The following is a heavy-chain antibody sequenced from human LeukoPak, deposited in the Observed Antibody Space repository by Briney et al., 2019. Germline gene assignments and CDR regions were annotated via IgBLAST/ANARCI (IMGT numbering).Heavy chain of an antibody. CDR2: IIPIFGTA. CDR1: GGTFSSYA. D-gene: IGHD3-22*01. CDR3: ARDPGQYYYDSSGYYEFDY. V-gene: IGHV1-69*13. J-gene: IGHJ4*02. Sequence: SVKVSCKASGGTFSSYAISWVRQAPGQGLEWMGGIIPIFGTANYAQKFQGRVTITADESTSTAYMELSSLRSEDTAVYYCARDPGQYYYDSSGYYEFDYWGQGTLVTVSS.